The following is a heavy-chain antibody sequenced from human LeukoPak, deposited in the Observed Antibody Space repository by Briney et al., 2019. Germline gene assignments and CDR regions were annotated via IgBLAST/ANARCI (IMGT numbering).Heavy chain of an antibody. Sequence: PGGSLRLSCAASGFTFDDYAMHWVRQAPGKGLEWVSGISWNSGSIGYADSVKGRFTISRDNAKNSLYLQMNSLRAEDTALYYCAKFFLAYSSSSDAFDIWGQGTMVTVSS. CDR3: AKFFLAYSSSSDAFDI. D-gene: IGHD6-6*01. CDR1: GFTFDDYA. J-gene: IGHJ3*02. CDR2: ISWNSGSI. V-gene: IGHV3-9*01.